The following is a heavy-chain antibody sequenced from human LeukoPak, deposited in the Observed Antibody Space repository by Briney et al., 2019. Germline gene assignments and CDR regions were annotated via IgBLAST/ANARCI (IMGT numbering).Heavy chain of an antibody. CDR2: ISYDGSNK. CDR3: AKALPRYCSSTSCYPQLFDY. J-gene: IGHJ4*02. D-gene: IGHD2-2*01. V-gene: IGHV3-30-3*01. CDR1: GFTFSSYA. Sequence: GRSLRLSCAASGFTFSSYAMHWVRQAPGKGLEWVAVISYDGSNKYYADSVKGRFTISRDNSKNTLYLQMNSLRAEDTAVYYCAKALPRYCSSTSCYPQLFDYWGQGTLVTVSS.